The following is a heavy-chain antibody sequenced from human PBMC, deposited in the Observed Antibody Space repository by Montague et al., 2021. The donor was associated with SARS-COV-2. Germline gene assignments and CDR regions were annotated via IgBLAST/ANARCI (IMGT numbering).Heavy chain of an antibody. V-gene: IGHV4-59*08. CDR3: ARLTWGTYYYGSGLYGMDV. CDR1: GASISTYY. J-gene: IGHJ6*02. CDR2: ISCSGNT. Sequence: SETLSLTCTVSGASISTYYWTWIRQPPGKGLEWIGYISCSGNTNHKPSLKSRVTMSVDTSKNQFSLKLSSVTAADTAVYFCARLTWGTYYYGSGLYGMDVWGQGTAVTVSS. D-gene: IGHD3-10*01.